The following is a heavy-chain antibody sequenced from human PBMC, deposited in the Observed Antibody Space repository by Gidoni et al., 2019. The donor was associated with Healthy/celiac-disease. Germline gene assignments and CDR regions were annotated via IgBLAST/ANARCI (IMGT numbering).Heavy chain of an antibody. CDR1: GFSLSTSGMC. CDR3: ARTTGVDTAMVLFDY. Sequence: QVTLRASGPALVKPTQTLTLTCTFSGFSLSTSGMCVSWIRQPPGKALDWLALIDWDDDKYYSTSLKTRLTISKDTSKTQVVLTMTNMDPVDTATYYCARTTGVDTAMVLFDYWGQGTLVTVSS. V-gene: IGHV2-70*01. J-gene: IGHJ4*02. D-gene: IGHD5-18*01. CDR2: IDWDDDK.